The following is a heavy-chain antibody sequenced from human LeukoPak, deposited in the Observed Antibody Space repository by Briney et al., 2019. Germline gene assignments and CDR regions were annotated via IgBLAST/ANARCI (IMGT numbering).Heavy chain of an antibody. D-gene: IGHD4-17*01. Sequence: PGRSLRLSCAASGFTFSSFGMHWVRQAPGQGLEWVAVISFDGSNQYYADSVKGRFTIHRDNFKNTVYLQMNSLRAEETAVYYCAKSHPPTVTTEEGEYLQHWGQGTLVTVSS. CDR1: GFTFSSFG. J-gene: IGHJ1*01. CDR2: ISFDGSNQ. CDR3: AKSHPPTVTTEEGEYLQH. V-gene: IGHV3-30*18.